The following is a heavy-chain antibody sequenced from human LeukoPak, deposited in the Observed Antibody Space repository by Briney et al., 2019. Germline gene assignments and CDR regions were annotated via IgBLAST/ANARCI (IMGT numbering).Heavy chain of an antibody. J-gene: IGHJ6*03. V-gene: IGHV4-39*01. CDR1: GGSISSSSYY. CDR2: IYYSGST. Sequence: SETLSLTCTVSGGSISSSSYYWGWIRQPPGKGLEWIGSIYYSGSTYYNPSLKSRVTISVDTSKNQFSLRLSSVTAADTAVFYCARGYYYMDVWGKGTTVTISS. CDR3: ARGYYYMDV.